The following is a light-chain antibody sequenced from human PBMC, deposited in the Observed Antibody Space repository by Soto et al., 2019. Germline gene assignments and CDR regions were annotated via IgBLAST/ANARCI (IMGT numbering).Light chain of an antibody. CDR3: QQYGSSTIT. V-gene: IGKV3-20*01. CDR2: GAS. Sequence: ENVLTQSPGTLSLSAGERATLSCRASQSVSSSYLAWYQQKPGQAPRLLIYGASSRATGIPDRFSGSGSGTDFTLTISRLEPEDFAVYYCQQYGSSTITFGQGTRLEI. CDR1: QSVSSSY. J-gene: IGKJ5*01.